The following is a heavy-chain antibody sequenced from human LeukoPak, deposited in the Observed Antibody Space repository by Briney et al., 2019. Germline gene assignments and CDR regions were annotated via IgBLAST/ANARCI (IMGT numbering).Heavy chain of an antibody. D-gene: IGHD6-19*01. Sequence: ASVKVSCKASGGTFSSYAISWVRQASGQGLEWMGWINPNSGGTNYAQKFQGRVTMTRDTSISTAYMELSRLRSDDTAVYYCARANSSGWYVHYFDYWGQGTLVTVSS. CDR3: ARANSSGWYVHYFDY. CDR2: INPNSGGT. J-gene: IGHJ4*02. V-gene: IGHV1-2*02. CDR1: GGTFSSYA.